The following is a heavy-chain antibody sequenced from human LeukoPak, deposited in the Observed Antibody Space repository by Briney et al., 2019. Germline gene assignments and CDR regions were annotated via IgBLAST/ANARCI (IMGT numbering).Heavy chain of an antibody. CDR3: ARDNDVWSLDF. D-gene: IGHD3-3*01. J-gene: IGHJ4*02. Sequence: GGSLRPSRAPSGPTSNNYWTHSASHAPGKGLVWVSRIKGDTSYANYADSVKCRFTISRDNAKNTLYLQVNSLRVEDTAVYYCARDNDVWSLDFWGQGSLVTVSS. CDR2: IKGDTSYA. CDR1: GPTSNNYW. V-gene: IGHV3-74*01.